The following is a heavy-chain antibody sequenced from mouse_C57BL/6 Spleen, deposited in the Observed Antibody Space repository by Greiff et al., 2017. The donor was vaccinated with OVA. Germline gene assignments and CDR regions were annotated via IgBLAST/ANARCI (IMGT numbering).Heavy chain of an antibody. CDR2: IDPEDGET. D-gene: IGHD1-1*01. J-gene: IGHJ1*03. CDR3: ARREYYGSSYVGWYFDV. CDR1: GFNIKDYY. Sequence: VQLQQSGAELVKPGASVKLSCTASGFNIKDYYMHWVKQRTEQGLEWIGRIDPEDGETKYAPTFQGKATITADTSSNTAYLQLSSLTSEDTAVYYCARREYYGSSYVGWYFDVWGTGTTVTVSS. V-gene: IGHV14-2*01.